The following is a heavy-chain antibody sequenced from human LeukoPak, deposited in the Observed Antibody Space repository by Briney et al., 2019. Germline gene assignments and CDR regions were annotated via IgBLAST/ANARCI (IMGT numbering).Heavy chain of an antibody. CDR2: IYNTLDT. J-gene: IGHJ4*02. D-gene: IGHD3-22*01. CDR1: GDSIIGSY. V-gene: IGHV4-59*01. Sequence: PSETLSLTCTVSGDSIIGSYWSWIRQPPGKRLEWMGYIYNTLDTTYNPSLESRVTISLDMSNKQFSLRLSSVTAADTAVYYCARRRYYDSTGYNPTYYFDYWGQGILVTVSS. CDR3: ARRRYYDSTGYNPTYYFDY.